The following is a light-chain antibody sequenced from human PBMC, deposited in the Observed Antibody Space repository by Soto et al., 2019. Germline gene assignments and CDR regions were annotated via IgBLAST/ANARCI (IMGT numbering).Light chain of an antibody. Sequence: EIVLTQSPGTLSLSPGERSTLSCRASQTVSSSYLAWYRQKPGQAPRLLIYGASNRATGIPDRFSGSGSGTDFTLTISRLEPEDFAVYYCQQYGNSQFAFGPGTKVDIK. CDR3: QQYGNSQFA. CDR1: QTVSSSY. V-gene: IGKV3-20*01. J-gene: IGKJ3*01. CDR2: GAS.